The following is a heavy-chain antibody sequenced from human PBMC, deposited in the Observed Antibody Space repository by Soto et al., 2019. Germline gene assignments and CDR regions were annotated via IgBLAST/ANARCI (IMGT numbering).Heavy chain of an antibody. V-gene: IGHV1-69*06. Sequence: SVKVSCKASGGTFSSYAISWVRQAPGQGLEWMGGIIPIFGTANYAQKFQGRVTITADKSTSTAYMELSSLRSEDTAVYYCASSPPLYYYDSSGPPGWFDPWGQGTLVTVS. CDR1: GGTFSSYA. CDR3: ASSPPLYYYDSSGPPGWFDP. D-gene: IGHD3-22*01. J-gene: IGHJ5*02. CDR2: IIPIFGTA.